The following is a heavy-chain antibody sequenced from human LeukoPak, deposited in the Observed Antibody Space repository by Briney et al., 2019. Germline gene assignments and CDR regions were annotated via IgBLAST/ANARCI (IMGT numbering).Heavy chain of an antibody. CDR2: INHSGST. Sequence: SETLSLTCAVYGGSFSGYYWSWIRQPPGKGLEWIGEINHSGSTNYNPSLKSRVTISVDTSKNQFSLKLSSVTAADTAVYYCARGGNWNPSAFDYWGQGTLVTVSS. CDR3: ARGGNWNPSAFDY. D-gene: IGHD1-20*01. J-gene: IGHJ4*02. CDR1: GGSFSGYY. V-gene: IGHV4-34*01.